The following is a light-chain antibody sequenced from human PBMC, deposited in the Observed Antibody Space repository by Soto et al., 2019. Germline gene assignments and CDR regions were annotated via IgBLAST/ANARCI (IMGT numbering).Light chain of an antibody. CDR2: DAS. J-gene: IGKJ4*01. V-gene: IGKV3-11*01. CDR3: QQRSNWPPLT. CDR1: QSVSSD. Sequence: EIVLTQSPATLSLSPGERATFSCRASQSVSSDLVWYQQKPGQAPRLLIYDASNRATGIPARFSGSGSGTDFTLTISSLEPQDFAVYYSQQRSNWPPLTFGGGTKVEIK.